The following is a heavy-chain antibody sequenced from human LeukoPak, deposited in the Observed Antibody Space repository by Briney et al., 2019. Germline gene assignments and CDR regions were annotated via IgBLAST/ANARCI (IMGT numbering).Heavy chain of an antibody. CDR2: ISSSGSTI. D-gene: IGHD2/OR15-2a*01. CDR3: ARGHEYDYYFDY. CDR1: GFTFSDYY. Sequence: GGSLRLSCAASGFTFSDYYMSWIRQAPGKGLEWVSYISSSGSTIYYTDSVKGRFTISRDNAKNSVYLQMNSLRAEDMAVYYCARGHEYDYYFDYWGQGTLVTVSS. J-gene: IGHJ4*02. V-gene: IGHV3-11*01.